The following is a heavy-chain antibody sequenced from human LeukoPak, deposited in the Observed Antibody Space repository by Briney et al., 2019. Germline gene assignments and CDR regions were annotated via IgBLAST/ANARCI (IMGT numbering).Heavy chain of an antibody. J-gene: IGHJ4*02. V-gene: IGHV4-59*01. Sequence: SETLSLTCTVSGGSISSYYWSWIRQPPGKGLEWIGYIYYSGSTNYNPSLKSRVTISVDTSKNQFSLKLSSVTAADTAVYYCASWSTGDYARFDYWGQGILVTVSS. CDR2: IYYSGST. CDR1: GGSISSYY. CDR3: ASWSTGDYARFDY. D-gene: IGHD4-17*01.